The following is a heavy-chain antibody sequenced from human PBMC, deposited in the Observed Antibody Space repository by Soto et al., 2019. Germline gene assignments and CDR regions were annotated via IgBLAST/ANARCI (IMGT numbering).Heavy chain of an antibody. V-gene: IGHV3-30-3*01. Sequence: QVQLVESGGGVVQPGRSLRLSCAASGFTFSSYAMHWVRQAPGKGLEWVAVISYDGSNKYYADSVKGRFTISRDNSKNTLYLQMNSLRAEDTAVYYCARANWAAKKAYYYGMDVWGQGTTVTVSS. CDR1: GFTFSSYA. CDR2: ISYDGSNK. CDR3: ARANWAAKKAYYYGMDV. J-gene: IGHJ6*02. D-gene: IGHD7-27*01.